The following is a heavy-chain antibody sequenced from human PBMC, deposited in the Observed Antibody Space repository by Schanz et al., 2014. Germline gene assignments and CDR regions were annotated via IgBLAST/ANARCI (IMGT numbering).Heavy chain of an antibody. D-gene: IGHD6-13*01. J-gene: IGHJ4*02. Sequence: VQLEQSGAEVKKPGSSVKVSCKASGGTFSSFGINWVRQAPGQGLEWMGIINPSGGGTSYALRFQDRVTVTRDTSRSTVYMELSSLRSEDTAVYYCASSGACYSSSWDFDYWGQGTLVTVSS. CDR1: GGTFSSFG. CDR3: ASSGACYSSSWDFDY. V-gene: IGHV1-46*01. CDR2: INPSGGGT.